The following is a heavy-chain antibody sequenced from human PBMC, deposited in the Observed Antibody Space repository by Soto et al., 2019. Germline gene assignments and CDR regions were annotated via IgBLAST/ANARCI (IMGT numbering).Heavy chain of an antibody. J-gene: IGHJ4*02. V-gene: IGHV1-8*01. Sequence: QGQLVQSGAEVKKPGASVKVSCTASGYTFTSDDINWVRQATGQGPEWMGWMNPNSGITGYAQKFQGRITITRNTSISTAYMELSSLRSEDTAVYYCARGAGEDLDYWGQGTLVTVSS. CDR3: ARGAGEDLDY. CDR1: GYTFTSDD. CDR2: MNPNSGIT. D-gene: IGHD4-17*01.